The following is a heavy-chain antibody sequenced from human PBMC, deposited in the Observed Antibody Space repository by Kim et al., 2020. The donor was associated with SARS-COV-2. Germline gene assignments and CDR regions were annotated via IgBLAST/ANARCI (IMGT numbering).Heavy chain of an antibody. CDR1: GYTFTGYY. CDR2: INPNSGGT. J-gene: IGHJ6*02. Sequence: ASVKVSCKASGYTFTGYYMHWVRQAPGQGLEWMGWINPNSGGTNYAQKFQGRVTMTRDTSISTAYMELSRLRSDDTAVYYCAREGPKGPRGDYYYGMDVWGQGTTVTVSS. CDR3: AREGPKGPRGDYYYGMDV. D-gene: IGHD3-10*01. V-gene: IGHV1-2*02.